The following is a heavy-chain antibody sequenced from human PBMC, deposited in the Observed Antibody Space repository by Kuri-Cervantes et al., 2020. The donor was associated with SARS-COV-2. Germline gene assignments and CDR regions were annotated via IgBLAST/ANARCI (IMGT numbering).Heavy chain of an antibody. Sequence: GESLKISCAASGFTFSGHWIHWVRQAPGKGLVWVSRINPDGSYTNNADAVKGRFTISRDNAKNTLSLQMNSLGAEDTAVFYCARDGVGIGGLDIWGQGTVVTVSS. V-gene: IGHV3-74*01. J-gene: IGHJ3*02. CDR3: ARDGVGIGGLDI. D-gene: IGHD4-23*01. CDR1: GFTFSGHW. CDR2: INPDGSYT.